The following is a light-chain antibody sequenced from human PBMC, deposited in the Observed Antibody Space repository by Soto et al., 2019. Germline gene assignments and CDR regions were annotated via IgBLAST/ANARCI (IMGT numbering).Light chain of an antibody. CDR1: QDISNY. CDR2: DAS. Sequence: DIQMTQSPSSLSASVGDRVTITCQASQDISNYLNWYQQKPGKAPKLLIYDASNLETGVPSRFSGSGSGTDFTFTISSLQPEDIATYYCQQYDNLPTVGQGTRLEIK. CDR3: QQYDNLPT. V-gene: IGKV1-33*01. J-gene: IGKJ5*01.